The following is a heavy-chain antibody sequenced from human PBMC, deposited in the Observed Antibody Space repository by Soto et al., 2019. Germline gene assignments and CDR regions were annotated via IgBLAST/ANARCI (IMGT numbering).Heavy chain of an antibody. D-gene: IGHD5-12*01. CDR3: ARDPQRGPGDY. V-gene: IGHV1-69*13. Sequence: PSVNVSCQASGGTFSSYAISWVRQAPGQGLEWMGGIIPIFGTANYAQKFQGRVTITADESTSTAYMELSSLRSEDTAVYYCARDPQRGPGDYWGQGTLVTVPQ. CDR2: IIPIFGTA. J-gene: IGHJ4*02. CDR1: GGTFSSYA.